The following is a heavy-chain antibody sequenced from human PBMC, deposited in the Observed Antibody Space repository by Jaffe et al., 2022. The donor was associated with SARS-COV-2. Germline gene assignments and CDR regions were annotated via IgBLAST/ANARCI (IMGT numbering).Heavy chain of an antibody. CDR3: AKGGENYGFLFDY. Sequence: EVQLVESGGGLVQPGESLRLSCAASGFPFSTHAMTWVRQAPGKGLEWVSTINYSGGSTFYADSVKGRFTISRDNSKNTLYLQVNSLRAEDTAVYYCAKGGENYGFLFDYWGQGTLVTVSS. J-gene: IGHJ4*02. V-gene: IGHV3-23*04. CDR1: GFPFSTHA. CDR2: INYSGGST. D-gene: IGHD3-10*01.